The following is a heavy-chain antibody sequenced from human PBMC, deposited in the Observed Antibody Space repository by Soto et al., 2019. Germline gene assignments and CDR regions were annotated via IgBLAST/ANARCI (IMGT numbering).Heavy chain of an antibody. CDR3: ARLSSSGELDV. CDR1: GYTFSSHG. D-gene: IGHD6-19*01. V-gene: IGHV1-3*02. Sequence: QVQLVQSGAEVRTHGSSVKISCKSSGYTFSSHGVQWVRQAPGQRLEWVVWSKGGNGFTKYSQEFQDRVNITRDTAASTIYMELHSLTSADKAVYYCARLSSSGELDVWGQGTTVTVSS. J-gene: IGHJ6*02. CDR2: SKGGNGFT.